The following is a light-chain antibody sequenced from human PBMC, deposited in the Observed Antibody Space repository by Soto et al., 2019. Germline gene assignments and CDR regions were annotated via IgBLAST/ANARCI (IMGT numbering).Light chain of an antibody. J-gene: IGLJ1*01. Sequence: SVSRSRGQSNPIINTGTSSDVGAYNYVSWYLQYPGKAPKLVIFDVSFRPSGVSNRFSGSKSGNTASLTISGLQAEDEADYYCKSFTTSDTYVFGTGTKVPVL. CDR2: DVS. V-gene: IGLV2-14*04. CDR3: KSFTTSDTYV. CDR1: SSDVGAYNY.